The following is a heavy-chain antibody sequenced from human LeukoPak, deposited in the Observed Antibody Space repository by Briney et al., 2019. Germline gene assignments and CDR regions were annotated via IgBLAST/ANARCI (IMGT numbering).Heavy chain of an antibody. Sequence: PSETLSLTCVVSGGSISDSFEHYWCWVRQPPGKGLEWIGEMYLSGTTHSNPSVKSRVTISIDKSKNQFFLNLSSVTAADTAVYYCAGLVGRYSSGLYYYYFDYWGQGTLVTVST. CDR2: MYLSGTT. CDR3: AGLVGRYSSGLYYYYFDY. CDR1: GGSISDSFEHY. J-gene: IGHJ4*02. V-gene: IGHV4-4*02. D-gene: IGHD3-22*01.